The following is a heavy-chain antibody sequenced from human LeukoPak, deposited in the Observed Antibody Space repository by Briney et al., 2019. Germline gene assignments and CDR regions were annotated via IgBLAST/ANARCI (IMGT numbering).Heavy chain of an antibody. D-gene: IGHD7-27*01. Sequence: SETLSLTCTVSGGSISSYYGSWIRQPPGKGLEWIGYIYYSGSTNCNPSLKSRVTISVDTSKNQFSLKLSSVTAADTAVYYCARDRVWGSGNWFDPWGQGTMVTVSS. CDR2: IYYSGST. V-gene: IGHV4-59*01. J-gene: IGHJ5*02. CDR3: ARDRVWGSGNWFDP. CDR1: GGSISSYY.